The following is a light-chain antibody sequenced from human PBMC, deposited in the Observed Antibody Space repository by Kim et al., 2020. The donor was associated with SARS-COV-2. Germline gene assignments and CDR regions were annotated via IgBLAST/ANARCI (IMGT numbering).Light chain of an antibody. CDR2: AAS. V-gene: IGKV1-39*01. Sequence: DVHMTQSPSSLSASVGDRVTITCRASQAIHNYLNWYQQKPGQAPQLLIYAASNLQSGVPSRFSGSGSGTDFTLTVSSLHPDDFATYYCQQSYTTPPYTFGRGPSWRS. CDR1: QAIHNY. J-gene: IGKJ2*01. CDR3: QQSYTTPPYT.